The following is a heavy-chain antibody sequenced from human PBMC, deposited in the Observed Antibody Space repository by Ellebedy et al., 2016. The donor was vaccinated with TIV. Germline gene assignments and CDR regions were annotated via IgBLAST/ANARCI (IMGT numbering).Heavy chain of an antibody. CDR1: GFTFSSYG. CDR3: ARETPNRAFDI. CDR2: IWNDGSPT. J-gene: IGHJ3*02. D-gene: IGHD1-14*01. V-gene: IGHV3-33*01. Sequence: GESLKISCAASGFTFSSYGMHWVRQAPGKGLEWVAAIWNDGSPTYYGASVKGRFTISRDNSKSALYLQMNSLRAEDTAVYYCARETPNRAFDIWGQGAMVTVSS.